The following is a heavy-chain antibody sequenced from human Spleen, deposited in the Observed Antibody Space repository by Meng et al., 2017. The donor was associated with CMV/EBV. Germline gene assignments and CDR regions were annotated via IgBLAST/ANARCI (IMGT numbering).Heavy chain of an antibody. D-gene: IGHD2/OR15-2a*01. J-gene: IGHJ5*02. CDR1: FSLSNSAVG. CDR3: AHTMTGVVLSNWFDP. V-gene: IGHV2-5*01. CDR2: IYWNDDN. Sequence: FSLSNSAVGLGWLPPPPGQALEWLALIYWNDDNRYSPSLQRTLTITKDTSKNQVVLTITTMDHADSATYSCAHTMTGVVLSNWFDPWGQGTLVTVSS.